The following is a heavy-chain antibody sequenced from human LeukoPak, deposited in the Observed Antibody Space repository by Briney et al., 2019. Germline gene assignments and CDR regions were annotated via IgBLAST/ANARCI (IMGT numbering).Heavy chain of an antibody. V-gene: IGHV3-23*01. J-gene: IGHJ6*02. D-gene: IGHD1-20*01. CDR3: ANALNWNDGPYYYYGMDV. Sequence: GGSLRLSCAASGFTFSSYAMSWVRQAPGKGLEWVSAISGSGGSTYYADSVKGRFTISRDNSKNTLYLQMNSLRAEDTAVYYCANALNWNDGPYYYYGMDVWGQGTTVTVSS. CDR2: ISGSGGST. CDR1: GFTFSSYA.